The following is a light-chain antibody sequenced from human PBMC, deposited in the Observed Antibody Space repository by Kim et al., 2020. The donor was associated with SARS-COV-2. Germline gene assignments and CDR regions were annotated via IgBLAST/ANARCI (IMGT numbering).Light chain of an antibody. J-gene: IGLJ2*01. CDR3: GTWDRSLTAVV. CDR2: DDN. V-gene: IGLV1-51*01. Sequence: GQKGTVSCSGNRSNIGKYDVSWYQQFPGAAPKVIIYDDNKRHAGISNRFSGSKSGTSATLGISGLQIGDEADYYCGTWDRSLTAVVFGGGTKVTVL. CDR1: RSNIGKYD.